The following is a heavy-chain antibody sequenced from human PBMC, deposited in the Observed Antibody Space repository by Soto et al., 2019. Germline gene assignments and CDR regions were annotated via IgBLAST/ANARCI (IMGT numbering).Heavy chain of an antibody. D-gene: IGHD3-9*01. CDR1: GDSVSSSNYY. J-gene: IGHJ6*02. CDR3: CKPDYFYYGMDV. CDR2: IYYGGST. Sequence: PSETLSLTCTVSGDSVSSSNYYWGWIRQPPGKGLEWIGSIYYGGSTFYNPSLKSRVTISVDTSKNQFSLRLSSVTAADTAVYYCCKPDYFYYGMDVWGQGTTVTVSS. V-gene: IGHV4-39*01.